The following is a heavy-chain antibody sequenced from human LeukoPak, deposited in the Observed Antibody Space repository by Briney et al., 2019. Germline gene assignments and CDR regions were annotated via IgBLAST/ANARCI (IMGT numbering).Heavy chain of an antibody. Sequence: SQTLSLTCTVSGGSISSGSYYWSWIRQPAGKGLEWIGRIYTSGSTTYNPSLKSRVTISVDTSKNQFSLKLSSVTAADTAVYYCAREGAAGLSWGQGTLVTVSS. V-gene: IGHV4-61*02. D-gene: IGHD6-13*01. CDR1: GGSISSGSYY. J-gene: IGHJ1*01. CDR2: IYTSGST. CDR3: AREGAAGLS.